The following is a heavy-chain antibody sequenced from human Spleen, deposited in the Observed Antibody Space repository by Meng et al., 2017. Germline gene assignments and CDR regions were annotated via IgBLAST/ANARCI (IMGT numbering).Heavy chain of an antibody. CDR1: GFTFSSHG. V-gene: IGHV3-23*01. CDR3: AKTSTDGYNCFDH. D-gene: IGHD5-24*01. Sequence: GESLKISCAASGFTFSSHGMNWVRQAPGKGLEWVSAISGSGGSTYYADSVKGRFTISRDNSKNTLYLQMNGLRAEDTAVYYCAKTSTDGYNCFDHWGQGTLVTVSS. CDR2: ISGSGGST. J-gene: IGHJ4*02.